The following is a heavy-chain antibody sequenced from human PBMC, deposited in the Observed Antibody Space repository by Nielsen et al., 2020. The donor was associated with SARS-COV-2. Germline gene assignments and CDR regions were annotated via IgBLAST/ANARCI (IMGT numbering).Heavy chain of an antibody. V-gene: IGHV4-34*01. J-gene: IGHJ6*03. CDR1: GGSFSGYY. D-gene: IGHD6-19*01. Sequence: SETLSLTCAVYGGSFSGYYWSWIRQPPGKGLEWIGEINHSGSTNYNPSLKSRVTISLDTSKNQFSLKLSSVAAADTAVYYCAREYSSLVSYHYHMDVWGKGTTVTVSS. CDR3: AREYSSLVSYHYHMDV. CDR2: INHSGST.